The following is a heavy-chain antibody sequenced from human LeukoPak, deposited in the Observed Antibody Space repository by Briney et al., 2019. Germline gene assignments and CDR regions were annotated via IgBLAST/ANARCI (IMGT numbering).Heavy chain of an antibody. CDR1: GGSIRSGGYY. CDR3: ARTRVIHWDYGMDV. V-gene: IGHV4-31*03. CDR2: IYYSGTT. D-gene: IGHD7-27*01. J-gene: IGHJ6*02. Sequence: PSQTLSLTCTVSGGSIRSGGYYWSWIRQHPGKGPEWIGYIYYSGTTYYNPSLKSRVSMSIDTSKNQFSLKLSSVTAADTAVYYCARTRVIHWDYGMDVWGQGTTVTVSS.